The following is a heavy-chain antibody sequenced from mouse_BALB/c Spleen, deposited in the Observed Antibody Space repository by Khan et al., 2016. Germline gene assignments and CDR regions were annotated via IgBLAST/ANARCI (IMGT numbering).Heavy chain of an antibody. V-gene: IGHV9-3-1*01. CDR1: GYTFTNYG. Sequence: QIQLVQSGPELKKPGKTVKISCKASGYTFTNYGMNWVKQAPGKGLKWMGWINTYSGESKYADDFKGRFAFSLKTSANTAYLLINNLKNEDTATYFCARYRYYYGSSRYFDVWGAGTTVTVSS. CDR3: ARYRYYYGSSRYFDV. D-gene: IGHD1-1*01. CDR2: INTYSGES. J-gene: IGHJ1*01.